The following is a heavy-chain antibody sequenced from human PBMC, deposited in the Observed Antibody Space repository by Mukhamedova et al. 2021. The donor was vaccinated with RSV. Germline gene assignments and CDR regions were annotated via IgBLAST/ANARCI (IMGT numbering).Heavy chain of an antibody. CDR2: IYYSGLT. V-gene: IGHV4-39*01. J-gene: IGHJ4*02. Sequence: WIGSIYYSGLTYYNPSLKSRVTMSVDTSKNHFSLKLSSVTAADTAVYYCARHYYYGSGIDYWGQGTLVTVSS. CDR3: ARHYYYGSGIDY. D-gene: IGHD3-10*01.